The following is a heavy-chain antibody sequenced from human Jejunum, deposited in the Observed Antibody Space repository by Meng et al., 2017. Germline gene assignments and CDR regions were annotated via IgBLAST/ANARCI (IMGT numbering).Heavy chain of an antibody. CDR2: IYHTGSP. CDR1: GGSINSDGYT. CDR3: ARMDSAFHYFDY. D-gene: IGHD2-2*03. Sequence: QLQLQQSDSGLVKPSQTLSLTCAVSGGSINSDGYTWSWIRQQPGKGMEWIGYIYHTGSPYYNPSLKSRLTISVDRSENQFSLKLSSVTAADTAVYYCARMDSAFHYFDYWGQGTLVTVSS. J-gene: IGHJ4*02. V-gene: IGHV4-30-2*01.